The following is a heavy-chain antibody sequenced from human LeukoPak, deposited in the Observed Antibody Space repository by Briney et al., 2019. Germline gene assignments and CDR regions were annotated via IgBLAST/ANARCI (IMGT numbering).Heavy chain of an antibody. Sequence: GGSLRLSCAASGFTFSNNWMSWVRQAPGKGLEWVPNIKQDGSDKYYVDSVKGRFTISRDNAKNSLYLQMSSLRAEDTAVYYCARRYYDSSGYIDAFDIWGQGTMVTVSS. CDR2: IKQDGSDK. CDR1: GFTFSNNW. CDR3: ARRYYDSSGYIDAFDI. J-gene: IGHJ3*02. V-gene: IGHV3-7*01. D-gene: IGHD3-22*01.